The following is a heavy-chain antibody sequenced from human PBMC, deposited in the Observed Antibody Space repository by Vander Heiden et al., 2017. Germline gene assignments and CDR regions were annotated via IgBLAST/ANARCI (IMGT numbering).Heavy chain of an antibody. CDR1: GDSVPSNSAA. J-gene: IGHJ6*02. V-gene: IGHV6-1*01. Sequence: QVQLQQSGPGLVKPSQTLSLTCAISGDSVPSNSAAWTWTRQSPSRGLEWLGRTYYRSKWYNDYAVSVKSRITINPDTSKNQFSLQLNSVTPEDTAVYYCAREVAVAGTPAYYYYGMDVWGQGTTVTVSS. D-gene: IGHD6-19*01. CDR2: TYYRSKWYN. CDR3: AREVAVAGTPAYYYYGMDV.